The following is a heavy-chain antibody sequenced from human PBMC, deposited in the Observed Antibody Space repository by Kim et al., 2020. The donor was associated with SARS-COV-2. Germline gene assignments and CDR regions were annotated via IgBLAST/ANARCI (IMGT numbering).Heavy chain of an antibody. D-gene: IGHD3-10*01. CDR1: GFTFSSYA. Sequence: GGSLRLSCAASGFTFSSYAMSWVRQAPGKGLEWVSAISGSGGSTYYADSVKGRFTISRDNSKNTLYLQMNSLRAEDTAVYYCAKPKWGFGEQASGNWGQGTLVTVSS. V-gene: IGHV3-23*01. CDR2: ISGSGGST. CDR3: AKPKWGFGEQASGN. J-gene: IGHJ4*02.